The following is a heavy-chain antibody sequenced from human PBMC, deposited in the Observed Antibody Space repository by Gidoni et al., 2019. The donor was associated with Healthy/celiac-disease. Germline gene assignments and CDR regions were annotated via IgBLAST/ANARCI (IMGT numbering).Heavy chain of an antibody. J-gene: IGHJ4*02. CDR2: IYHSGST. CDR1: GYSSSRGYY. CDR3: ARVSDYYDSSGPPR. D-gene: IGHD3-22*01. Sequence: QVQLQESGPGLVKPSETLALTCAVAGYSSSRGYYWGWIRQPPGKGLEWIGSIYHSGSTYYNPSLKIRVTISVDTSKNQFSLKLSSVTAADTAVYYFARVSDYYDSSGPPRWGQGTLVTVSS. V-gene: IGHV4-38-2*01.